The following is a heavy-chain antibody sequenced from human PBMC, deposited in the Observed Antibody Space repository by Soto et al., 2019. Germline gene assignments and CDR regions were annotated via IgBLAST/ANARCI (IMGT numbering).Heavy chain of an antibody. CDR3: AKDGGRNWGWDD. D-gene: IGHD7-27*01. CDR2: ISGSGGST. V-gene: IGHV3-23*01. J-gene: IGHJ4*02. CDR1: GFTFSSYA. Sequence: GGSLRLSCAASGFTFSSYAMSWVRQAPGKGLEWVSAISGSGGSTYYADSVKGRFTISRDNSKNTRYLQMNTLRAEDTAVYCCAKDGGRNWGWDDWGQGTLVTVSS.